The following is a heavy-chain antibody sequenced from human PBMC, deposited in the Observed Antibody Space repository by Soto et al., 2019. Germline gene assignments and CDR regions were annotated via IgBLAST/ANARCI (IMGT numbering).Heavy chain of an antibody. CDR1: GFTFSSYG. CDR2: ISYDGSNK. CDR3: AKEKYSSSWYAYTGNYFDY. D-gene: IGHD6-13*01. V-gene: IGHV3-30*18. J-gene: IGHJ4*02. Sequence: GGSLRLSCAASGFTFSSYGMHWVRQAPGKGLEWVAVISYDGSNKYYADSVKGRFTISRDNSKNTLYLQMNSLRAEDTAVYYCAKEKYSSSWYAYTGNYFDYWGQGTLVTVSS.